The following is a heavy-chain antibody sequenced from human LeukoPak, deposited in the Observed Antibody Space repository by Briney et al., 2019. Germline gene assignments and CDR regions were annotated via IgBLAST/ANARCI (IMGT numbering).Heavy chain of an antibody. Sequence: GGSLRLSCAGSGFPFSSHGMNWVRQAPGKGLEWVSGISPGGGPTYYADSVKGRFTISRDDSKNTLYLQMNSLRAEDTAVYYCAKDRPAYYDSSGYSGTMDVWGKGTTVTISS. CDR2: ISPGGGPT. J-gene: IGHJ6*03. CDR1: GFPFSSHG. D-gene: IGHD3-22*01. V-gene: IGHV3-23*01. CDR3: AKDRPAYYDSSGYSGTMDV.